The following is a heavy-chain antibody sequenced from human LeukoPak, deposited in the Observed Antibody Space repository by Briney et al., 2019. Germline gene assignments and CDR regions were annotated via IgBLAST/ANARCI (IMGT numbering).Heavy chain of an antibody. CDR2: ISAYNGNT. V-gene: IGHV1-18*01. CDR3: ARERYYDSSGLYYFDY. Sequence: ASVKVSCKASGYTFTSYGISWVRQAPGQGLEWMGWISAYNGNTNYAQKLQGRVTMTTDTSTGTAYMELRSLRSDDTAVYYCARERYYDSSGLYYFDYWGQGTLVTVSS. J-gene: IGHJ4*02. D-gene: IGHD3-22*01. CDR1: GYTFTSYG.